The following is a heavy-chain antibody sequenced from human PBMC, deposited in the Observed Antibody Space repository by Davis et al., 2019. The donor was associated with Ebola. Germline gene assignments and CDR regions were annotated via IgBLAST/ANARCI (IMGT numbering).Heavy chain of an antibody. CDR2: ISAYNGNT. D-gene: IGHD6-19*01. CDR1: GYTFTSYY. V-gene: IGHV1-18*04. CDR3: AKAYSIWRSGWYDY. Sequence: ASVKVSCKASGYTFTSYYMHWVRQAPGQGLEWMGWISAYNGNTNYAQKLQGRVTMTTDTSTSTAYMELRSLRSDDTAVYYCAKAYSIWRSGWYDYWGQGTLVTVSS. J-gene: IGHJ4*02.